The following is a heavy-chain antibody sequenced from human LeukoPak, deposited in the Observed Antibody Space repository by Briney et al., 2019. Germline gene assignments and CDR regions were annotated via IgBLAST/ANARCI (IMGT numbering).Heavy chain of an antibody. D-gene: IGHD6-19*01. J-gene: IGHJ6*02. CDR3: ARHGSSGWYDYYYGMDV. CDR1: GGSISSYY. V-gene: IGHV4-59*08. CDR2: IYYSGST. Sequence: SETLSLTCTVSGGSISSYYWSWIRQPPGKGLEWIGYIYYSGSTNYNPSLKSRVTISVDTSKNQFSLKLSSVTAADTAVYYCARHGSSGWYDYYYGMDVWGQGTTVTVSS.